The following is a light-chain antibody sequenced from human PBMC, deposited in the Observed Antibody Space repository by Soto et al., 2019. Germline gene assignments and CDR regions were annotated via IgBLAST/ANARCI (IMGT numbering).Light chain of an antibody. CDR1: QFVRSN. Sequence: EIVMTQSPVTLSVSPGERATLSCRASQFVRSNLAWYQQKPGQAPRLLIYGASTRATGIPARFSGSGSGTEFTLTISNLQSEDFAVYFCQQYHNWPPITFGQGTRLEIK. CDR2: GAS. V-gene: IGKV3D-15*01. CDR3: QQYHNWPPIT. J-gene: IGKJ5*01.